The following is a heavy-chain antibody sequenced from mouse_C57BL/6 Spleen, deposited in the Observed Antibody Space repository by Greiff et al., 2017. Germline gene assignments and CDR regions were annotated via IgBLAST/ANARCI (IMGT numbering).Heavy chain of an antibody. D-gene: IGHD4-1*01. J-gene: IGHJ2*01. CDR1: GYTFTDYE. CDR2: IDPETGGT. V-gene: IGHV1-15*01. CDR3: TRKGTGGDY. Sequence: LVESGAELVRPGASVTLSCKASGYTFTDYEMHWVKQTPVHGLEWIGAIDPETGGTAYNQKFKGKAILTADKSSSTAYMELRSLTSEDSAVYYCTRKGTGGDYWGQGTTPTVSS.